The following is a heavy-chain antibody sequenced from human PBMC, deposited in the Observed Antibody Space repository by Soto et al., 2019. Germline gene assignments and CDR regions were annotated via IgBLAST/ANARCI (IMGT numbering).Heavy chain of an antibody. CDR2: IRSKANSYAT. V-gene: IGHV3-73*01. D-gene: IGHD3-10*01. Sequence: GGSLRLSCAASGFTFSGSAMHLVRQSSGRGLEWVGRIRSKANSYATAYAASVKGRFTISRDDSKNTAYLQMNSLKTEDTAVSYCTSPLYGSGYHYGMDVWGQGNPVTVSS. CDR3: TSPLYGSGYHYGMDV. J-gene: IGHJ6*02. CDR1: GFTFSGSA.